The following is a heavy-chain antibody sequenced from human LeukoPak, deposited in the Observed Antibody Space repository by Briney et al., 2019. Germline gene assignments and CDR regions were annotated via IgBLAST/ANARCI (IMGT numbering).Heavy chain of an antibody. CDR2: IIPILGIA. J-gene: IGHJ4*02. CDR1: GGTFSSYA. D-gene: IGHD3-22*01. Sequence: SVKVSCKASGGTFSSYAISWVRQAPGQGLEWMGRIIPILGIANYAQKFQGRVTITADKSTSTAYMELSSLRSEDTAVYYCARVAVYYDSSGYYPYWGQGTLVTVSS. V-gene: IGHV1-69*04. CDR3: ARVAVYYDSSGYYPY.